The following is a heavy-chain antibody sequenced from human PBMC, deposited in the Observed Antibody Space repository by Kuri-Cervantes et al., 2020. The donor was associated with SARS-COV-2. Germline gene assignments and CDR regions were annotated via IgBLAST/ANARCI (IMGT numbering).Heavy chain of an antibody. CDR3: YCAPKEGFDY. CDR2: VKTNSGNT. CDR1: GYTFTGYY. J-gene: IGHJ4*02. V-gene: IGHV1-8*02. D-gene: IGHD2-21*01. Sequence: ASVKVSCKASGYTFTGYYMHWVRQATGQGLEWMGMVKTNSGNTLYAQIFQGRVSMTRDTSTSTAYMELTSLTSEDTAIYYCYCAPKEGFDYWGQGTLVTVSS.